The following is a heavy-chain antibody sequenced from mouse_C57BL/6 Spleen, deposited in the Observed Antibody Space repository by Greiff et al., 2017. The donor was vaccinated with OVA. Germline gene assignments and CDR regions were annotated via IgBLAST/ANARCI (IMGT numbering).Heavy chain of an antibody. CDR3: AIITPWFAY. CDR1: GYSITSGYD. CDR2: ISYSGST. J-gene: IGHJ3*01. D-gene: IGHD1-3*01. V-gene: IGHV3-1*01. Sequence: DVQLVESGPGMVKPSQSLSLTCTVTGYSITSGYDWHWIRHFPGNKLEWMGYISYSGSTNYNPSLKSRISITHDTSKNHFFLKLNSVTTEDTATYYCAIITPWFAYWGQGTLVTVSA.